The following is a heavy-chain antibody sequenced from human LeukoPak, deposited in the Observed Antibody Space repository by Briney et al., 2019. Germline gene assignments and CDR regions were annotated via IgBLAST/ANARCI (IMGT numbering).Heavy chain of an antibody. V-gene: IGHV3-23*01. CDR1: GFTFSSYA. J-gene: IGHJ4*02. CDR3: AKANFDWLFSGDTFDY. D-gene: IGHD3-9*01. Sequence: LPGGSLRLSCAASGFTFSSYAMSWVRQAPGKGLEWVSSIYLSGGNTYSADSVKGRFTISRDNSKNTLYLQMNSLRAEDTAVYYCAKANFDWLFSGDTFDYWGQGTLVTVSS. CDR2: IYLSGGNT.